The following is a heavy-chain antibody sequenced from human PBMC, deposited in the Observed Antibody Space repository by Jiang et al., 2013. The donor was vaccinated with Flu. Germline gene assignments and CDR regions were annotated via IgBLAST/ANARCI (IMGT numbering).Heavy chain of an antibody. CDR2: IWYDGSNK. D-gene: IGHD6-13*01. CDR3: ARAKSYSSSWFNGDEGKPFDY. J-gene: IGHJ4*02. V-gene: IGHV3-33*01. CDR1: GFTFSSYG. Sequence: VQLLESGGGVVQPGRSLRLSCAASGFTFSSYGMHWVRQAPGKGLEWVAVIWYDGSNKYYADSVKGRFTISRDNSKNTLYLQMNSLRAEDTAVYYCARAKSYSSSWFNGDEGKPFDYWGQGTLVTVSS.